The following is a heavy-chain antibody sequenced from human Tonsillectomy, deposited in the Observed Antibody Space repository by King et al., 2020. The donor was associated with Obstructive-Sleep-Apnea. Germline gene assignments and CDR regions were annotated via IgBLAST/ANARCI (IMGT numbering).Heavy chain of an antibody. CDR1: GYTFTSYY. CDR3: ARDLRTPVYYYYGMDV. J-gene: IGHJ6*02. CDR2: INPSGGST. Sequence: VQLVESGAEVKKPGASVKVSCKASGYTFTSYYMHWVRQAPGQGLEWMGIINPSGGSTSYAQKFQGRVTMTRDTSTSTVYMELSSLRSEDTAVYYCARDLRTPVYYYYGMDVWGQGTTVTVSS. V-gene: IGHV1-46*01.